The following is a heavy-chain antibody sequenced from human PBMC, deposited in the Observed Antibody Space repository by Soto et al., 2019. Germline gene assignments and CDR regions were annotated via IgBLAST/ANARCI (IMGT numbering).Heavy chain of an antibody. V-gene: IGHV4-30-4*01. CDR2: IYYSGST. D-gene: IGHD3-22*01. J-gene: IGHJ3*02. CDR1: GGSISSGDYY. Sequence: SETLSLTCTVSGGSISSGDYYWSWIRQPPGKGLEWIGYIYYSGSTYYNPSLKSRVTISVDTSKNQFSLKLSSVTAADTAVYYCARAPYYYDSSGPHGAFDIWGQGTMVTVSS. CDR3: ARAPYYYDSSGPHGAFDI.